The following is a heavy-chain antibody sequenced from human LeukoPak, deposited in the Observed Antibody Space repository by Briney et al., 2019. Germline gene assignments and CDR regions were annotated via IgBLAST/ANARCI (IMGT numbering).Heavy chain of an antibody. CDR2: IYYRGST. D-gene: IGHD1-1*01. CDR1: GGSISSYY. J-gene: IGHJ4*02. CDR3: ARRTTGTGPFDY. V-gene: IGHV4-59*08. Sequence: SETLSLTCTVSGGSISSYYWSWIRQPPGKGLDWIAYIYYRGSTNYNPSLKSRVTISVDTSKNQFSLKLSSVTAADTAVYYCARRTTGTGPFDYWGQGTLVTVSS.